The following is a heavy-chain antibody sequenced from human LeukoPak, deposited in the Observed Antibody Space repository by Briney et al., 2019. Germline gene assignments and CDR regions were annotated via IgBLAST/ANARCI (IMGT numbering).Heavy chain of an antibody. CDR2: TYYRSKWYN. J-gene: IGHJ3*02. CDR3: ARDADSSGYYPVSDAFDI. V-gene: IGHV6-1*01. Sequence: SQTLSLTCAISGDSASSNSAAWNWIRQSPSRGLEWLGRTYYRSKWYNDYAVSVKSRITINPDTSKNQFSLQLNSVTPEDTAVYYCARDADSSGYYPVSDAFDIWGQGTMVTVSS. CDR1: GDSASSNSAA. D-gene: IGHD3-22*01.